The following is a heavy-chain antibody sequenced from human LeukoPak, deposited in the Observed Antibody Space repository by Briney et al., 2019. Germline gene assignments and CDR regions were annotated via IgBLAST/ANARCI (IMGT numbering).Heavy chain of an antibody. CDR3: ARGYVHAFDL. CDR1: GFSFSNYG. D-gene: IGHD3-16*01. V-gene: IGHV3-30*03. CDR2: ISYDGNNK. Sequence: PGRSLRLSCAASGFSFSNYGIHWVRQAPGKGLEWVAVISYDGNNKYYADSVKGRFTMSRENAKNSLYLQMNSLRAGDTAVYYCARGYVHAFDLWGQGTMVTVSS. J-gene: IGHJ3*01.